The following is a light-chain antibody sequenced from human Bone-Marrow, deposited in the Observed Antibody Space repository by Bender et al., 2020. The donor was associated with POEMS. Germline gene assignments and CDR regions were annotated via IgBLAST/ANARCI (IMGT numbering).Light chain of an antibody. CDR2: EVN. V-gene: IGLV2-8*01. CDR3: QSYDSSLSGSV. CDR1: SSDVGGYNS. Sequence: QSALTQPPSASGSPGQSVTISCTGTSSDVGGYNSVSWFQQHPGKAPKLLIYEVNRRPSGVPDRFSGSRSGTSASLAITGLQADDEADYYCQSYDSSLSGSVFGGGTKLTVL. J-gene: IGLJ3*02.